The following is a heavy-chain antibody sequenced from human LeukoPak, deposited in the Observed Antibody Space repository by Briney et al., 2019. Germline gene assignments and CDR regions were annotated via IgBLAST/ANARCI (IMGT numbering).Heavy chain of an antibody. J-gene: IGHJ4*02. V-gene: IGHV3-23*01. CDR2: ISGSGGST. D-gene: IGHD5-18*01. CDR3: AKSRIQLWSATEFDY. CDR1: GFTFSRNG. Sequence: GGSLRLSCAASGFTFSRNGMTWVRQAPGKGLEWVSAISGSGGSTYYADSVKGRFTISRDNSKNTLYLQMNSLRAEDTAVYYCAKSRIQLWSATEFDYWGQGTLVTVSS.